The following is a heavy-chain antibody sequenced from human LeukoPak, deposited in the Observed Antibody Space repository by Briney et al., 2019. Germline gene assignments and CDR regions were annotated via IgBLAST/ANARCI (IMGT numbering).Heavy chain of an antibody. Sequence: SETLSLTCAVYGGSFSGYYWSWIRQPPGKGLEWIGEINQSGSTNYNPSLKSRVTISVDTSKNQFSLKLSSVTAADTAVYYCARGISYSSSWSPGQYYYYGKDVWGQGTTVTVSS. CDR1: GGSFSGYY. V-gene: IGHV4-34*01. D-gene: IGHD6-13*01. J-gene: IGHJ6*02. CDR2: INQSGST. CDR3: ARGISYSSSWSPGQYYYYGKDV.